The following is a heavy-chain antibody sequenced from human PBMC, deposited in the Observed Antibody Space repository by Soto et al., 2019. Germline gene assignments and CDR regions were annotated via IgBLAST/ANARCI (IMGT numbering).Heavy chain of an antibody. J-gene: IGHJ6*02. Sequence: ASVKVSCKASGYTFTGNYIHWVRQAPGQGLEWMGWVNPDNGGTTSAQKFQGRVTMTRDTSVTTAYMELTRLTSDDTAVYYCARDPRPPSGWLGFWEYGMDVWGQGTTVAVSS. CDR1: GYTFTGNY. CDR3: ARDPRPPSGWLGFWEYGMDV. CDR2: VNPDNGGT. V-gene: IGHV1-2*02. D-gene: IGHD3-3*01.